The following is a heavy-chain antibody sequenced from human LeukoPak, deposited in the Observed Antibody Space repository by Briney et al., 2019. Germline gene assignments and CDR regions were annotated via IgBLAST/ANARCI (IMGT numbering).Heavy chain of an antibody. CDR1: GFTFSSYS. CDR3: ARYLILDY. Sequence: GGSLRLSCAASGFTFSSYSMNWVRQAPGKGLEWVSYISTGSSTIYYADSVKGRFTISRDNAENSLCLQMNSLRDEDTAVYYCARYLILDYWGQGTLVTVSS. J-gene: IGHJ4*02. D-gene: IGHD2-21*01. V-gene: IGHV3-48*02. CDR2: ISTGSSTI.